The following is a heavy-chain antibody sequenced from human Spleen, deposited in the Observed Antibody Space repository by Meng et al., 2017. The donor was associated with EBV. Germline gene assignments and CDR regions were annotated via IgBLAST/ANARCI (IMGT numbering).Heavy chain of an antibody. J-gene: IGHJ4*02. CDR1: GGSISTKSW. CDR2: IHHSGST. Sequence: VYLKGSGPGLVKPSGTRSLSCVVSGGSISTKSWWSWVRPPPGKGLEWIGEIHHSGSTNYNPSLKSRVSMSLDKSKSQFSLRLSSMTAADTAVYYCARANLKDLLRTYFDFWGQGTLVTVSS. CDR3: ARANLKDLLRTYFDF. D-gene: IGHD1-26*01. V-gene: IGHV4-4*02.